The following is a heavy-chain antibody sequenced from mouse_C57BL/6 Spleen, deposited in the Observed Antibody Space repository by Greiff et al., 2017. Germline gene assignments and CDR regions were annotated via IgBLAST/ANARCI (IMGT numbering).Heavy chain of an antibody. Sequence: VKLMESGAELARPGASVKLSCKASGYTFTSYGISWVKQRTGQGLEWIGEIYPRSGNTYYTEKFKGKATLTADKSSSTAYMELRSLTSEDSAVYFCARTYDYGDYAMDYWGQGTSVTVSS. CDR2: IYPRSGNT. D-gene: IGHD2-4*01. CDR3: ARTYDYGDYAMDY. V-gene: IGHV1-81*01. J-gene: IGHJ4*01. CDR1: GYTFTSYG.